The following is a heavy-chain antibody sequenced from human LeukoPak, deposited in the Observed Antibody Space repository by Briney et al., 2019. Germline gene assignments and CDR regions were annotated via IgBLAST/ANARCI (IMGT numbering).Heavy chain of an antibody. CDR2: ISGSGGST. J-gene: IGHJ4*02. V-gene: IGHV3-23*01. D-gene: IGHD6-6*01. CDR3: AKDGTVRRPHEYSSSSHPGYFDY. CDR1: GFTFSSYA. Sequence: GGSLRLSCAASGFTFSSYAMSWVRQAPGKGLEWVSAISGSGGSTYYADSVKGRFTISRDNSKNTLYLQMNSLRAEDTAVYYCAKDGTVRRPHEYSSSSHPGYFDYWGQGTLVTVSS.